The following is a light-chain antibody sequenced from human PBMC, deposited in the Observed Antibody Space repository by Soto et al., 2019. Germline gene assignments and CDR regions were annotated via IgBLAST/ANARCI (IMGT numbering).Light chain of an antibody. CDR1: SSNIGAGYD. CDR3: QSYDSSLSGSV. J-gene: IGLJ2*01. V-gene: IGLV1-40*01. Sequence: QSALTQPPSVSGAPGQRVTISCTGSSSNIGAGYDVHWYQQLPGTAPKLLIYGNSKRPSGVPDRFSGSKSGTSASLAITGLQAEDEADYYCQSYDSSLSGSVFGGGPKVTVL. CDR2: GNS.